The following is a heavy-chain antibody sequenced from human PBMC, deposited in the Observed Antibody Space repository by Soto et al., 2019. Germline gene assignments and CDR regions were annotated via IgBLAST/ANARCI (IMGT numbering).Heavy chain of an antibody. CDR1: GFPFSTYG. CDR2: ISNGGTIT. D-gene: IGHD2-2*01. J-gene: IGHJ4*02. CDR3: XXGGRETSWSEGY. V-gene: IGHV3-23*01. Sequence: EVQLLQSGGGLVQPGGSLRLSCSASGFPFSTYGMSWVRQAPGKGLEWVSSISNGGTITYYADSVKGRLTISRDNSKNTVYLQMDSLGADDTXXXXXXXGGRETSWSEGYWGQGTLVIVSS.